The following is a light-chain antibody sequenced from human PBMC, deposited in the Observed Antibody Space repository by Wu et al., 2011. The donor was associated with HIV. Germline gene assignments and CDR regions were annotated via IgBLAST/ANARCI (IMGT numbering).Light chain of an antibody. V-gene: IGKV3-20*01. CDR3: QHYDSSPPYT. CDR1: QSVSSSY. CDR2: GAS. J-gene: IGKJ2*01. Sequence: EIVLTQSPGTLSLSPGERATLSCRASQSVSSSYLAWYQQKPGQAPRLLIYGASSRATGIPDRFSGSGSGTDFTLTISRLEPEDFAVYYCQHYDSSPPYTFGQGTKLDDQT.